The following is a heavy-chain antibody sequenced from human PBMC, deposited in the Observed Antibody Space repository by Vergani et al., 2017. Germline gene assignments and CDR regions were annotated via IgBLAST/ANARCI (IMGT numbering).Heavy chain of an antibody. CDR1: GYSFTSYW. V-gene: IGHV5-51*01. D-gene: IGHD3-22*01. CDR3: ARRQTYYSDSSDSRSFDI. CDR2: IYPGDSDT. Sequence: EVQLVQSGAEVKKPGESLKISCKGSGYSFTSYWIGWVRQMPGKGLEWMGSIYPGDSDTRYSPSFQGQVTIPADKSISTAYLQWSSLKASDTAMYYGARRQTYYSDSSDSRSFDIWGEGTRVTVDS. J-gene: IGHJ3*02.